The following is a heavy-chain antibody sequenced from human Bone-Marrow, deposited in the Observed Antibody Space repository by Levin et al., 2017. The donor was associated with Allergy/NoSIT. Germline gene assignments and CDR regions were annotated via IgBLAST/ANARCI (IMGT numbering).Heavy chain of an antibody. V-gene: IGHV1-69*01. Sequence: KISCKASGGTFSSYPFSWVRQAPGQGLEWMGGIIPVLGAANYPQKFQGRVTITAHESTNIVYMEMTNLRSEDTAVYYCVRALGTISGSGDVWGQGTRVTVSS. CDR3: VRALGTISGSGDV. CDR1: GGTFSSYP. D-gene: IGHD3-16*01. J-gene: IGHJ6*02. CDR2: IIPVLGAA.